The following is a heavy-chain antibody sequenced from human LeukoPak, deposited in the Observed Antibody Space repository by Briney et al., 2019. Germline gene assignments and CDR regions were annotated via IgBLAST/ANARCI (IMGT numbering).Heavy chain of an antibody. V-gene: IGHV3-21*01. D-gene: IGHD1-26*01. CDR1: GFTFSSYS. Sequence: GGSLRLSCAASGFTFSSYSMNWVRQAPGKGLEWVSSISSSSSYIYYADSVKGRFTISRDNFKDTLYLQMNSLRTEDTAVYYCAKDGAHFDFDNWGQGTLVTVSS. CDR2: ISSSSSYI. CDR3: AKDGAHFDFDN. J-gene: IGHJ4*02.